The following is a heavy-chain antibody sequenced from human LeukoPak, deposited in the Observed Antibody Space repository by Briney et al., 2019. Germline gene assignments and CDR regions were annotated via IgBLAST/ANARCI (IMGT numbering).Heavy chain of an antibody. D-gene: IGHD5-18*01. CDR1: GFTFINYA. V-gene: IGHV3-23*01. CDR3: AKGSSGYIYGDY. Sequence: GGSLRLSCAASGFTFINYAMSWVRQAPGMGLEWVSGISGGSDGTYYADSVKGRFTISRDNSKNTLYLQMNSLRAEDTAIYYCAKGSSGYIYGDYWGQGTLVTVSS. CDR2: ISGGSDGT. J-gene: IGHJ4*02.